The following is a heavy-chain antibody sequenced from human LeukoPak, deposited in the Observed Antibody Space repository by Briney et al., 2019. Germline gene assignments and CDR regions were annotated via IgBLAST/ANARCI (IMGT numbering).Heavy chain of an antibody. CDR1: GGSISSYY. Sequence: PSETLSLTCTVSGGSISSYYWSWIRQPPGKGLEWIGYIYYSGSTNYNPSLKSRVTISVDTSKNQFSLKLSSVTAADTAVYYCARVDYYDSSGYPYYFDYWGQGTLVTVSS. CDR3: ARVDYYDSSGYPYYFDY. J-gene: IGHJ4*02. D-gene: IGHD3-22*01. V-gene: IGHV4-59*08. CDR2: IYYSGST.